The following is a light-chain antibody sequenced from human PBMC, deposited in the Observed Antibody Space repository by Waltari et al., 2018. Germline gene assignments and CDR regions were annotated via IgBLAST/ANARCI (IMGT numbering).Light chain of an antibody. J-gene: IGLJ3*02. CDR2: GKN. CDR3: NSRDSRGKHWV. V-gene: IGLV3-19*01. Sequence: SSELTQDPAVSVALGQTVRITCPGDSLRSYSASWYQQKPGQAPVLVIYGKNNRPSGIPDRFSGSSSGNTASLAITGAQAEDEAEYYCNSRDSRGKHWVFGGGTMLTVL. CDR1: SLRSYS.